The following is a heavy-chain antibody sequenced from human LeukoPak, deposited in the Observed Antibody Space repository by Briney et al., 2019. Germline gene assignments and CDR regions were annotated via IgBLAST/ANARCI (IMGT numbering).Heavy chain of an antibody. J-gene: IGHJ4*02. CDR1: GGSISSSSYY. CDR2: IYYSGST. CDR3: ARDLDSGYYNY. V-gene: IGHV4-39*07. Sequence: PSETLSLTCTVSGGSISSSSYYWGWIRQPPGKGLEWIGSIYYSGSTYYNPSLKSRVTISVDTSKNQFSLKLSSVTAVDTAVYYCARDLDSGYYNYWGQGTLVTVSS. D-gene: IGHD3-3*01.